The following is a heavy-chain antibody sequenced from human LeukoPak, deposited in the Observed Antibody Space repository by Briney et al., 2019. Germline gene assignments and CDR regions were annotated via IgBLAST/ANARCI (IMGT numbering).Heavy chain of an antibody. CDR1: GDTINFYA. V-gene: IGHV1-69*04. CDR2: TMPLLGTE. CDR3: APTVTTTIWYSDL. J-gene: IGHJ2*01. D-gene: IGHD4-17*01. Sequence: ASVKVSCKASGDTINFYAISWVRQAAGQGLEWMGRTMPLLGTETYAQKFQGRVTITADRSTGTAYMELSSLRSEDTAVYYCAPTVTTTIWYSDLWGRGTLVTVSS.